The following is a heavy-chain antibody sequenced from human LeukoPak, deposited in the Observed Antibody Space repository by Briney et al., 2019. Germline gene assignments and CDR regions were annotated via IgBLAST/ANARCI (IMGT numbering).Heavy chain of an antibody. Sequence: GGSLRLSCAASGFTFSKHWMNWVRHAPDKGLEWVSNIKQDGSEIYYVDSVKGRYTISRDNAKNSLFLQMNSLRGEDSAVYHCARSGPPYGLDIWGQGTMVTVSS. D-gene: IGHD1-1*01. J-gene: IGHJ3*02. V-gene: IGHV3-7*04. CDR1: GFTFSKHW. CDR2: IKQDGSEI. CDR3: ARSGPPYGLDI.